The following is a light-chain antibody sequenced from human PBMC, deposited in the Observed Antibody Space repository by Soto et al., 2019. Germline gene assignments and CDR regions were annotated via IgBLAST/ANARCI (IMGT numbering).Light chain of an antibody. CDR1: NIGSKS. Sequence: SYVLTQTPSMSAAPGKTARITCGGDNIGSKSVHWYQQKPGQAPVLVIFHDSARPSGIPERFYGSNAGNTATLTVSRVEAGDEADYCCLVWDSRSVVFGGGTKLTVL. J-gene: IGLJ2*01. CDR2: HDS. V-gene: IGLV3-21*01. CDR3: LVWDSRSVV.